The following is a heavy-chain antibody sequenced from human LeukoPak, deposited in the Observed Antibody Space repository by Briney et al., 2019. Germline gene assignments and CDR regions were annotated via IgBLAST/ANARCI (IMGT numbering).Heavy chain of an antibody. V-gene: IGHV4-4*07. CDR2: MYTSGST. Sequence: SETLSLTCTVSGGSLSSCYWSWIRQPAGKGLEWIGRMYTSGSTNYNPSLKSRVTMSVDTSKNQFSLKLSSVTAADTAVYYCAKGGDPGSGYPPAWGQGTLVTVSS. J-gene: IGHJ4*02. CDR1: GGSLSSCY. D-gene: IGHD3-22*01. CDR3: AKGGDPGSGYPPA.